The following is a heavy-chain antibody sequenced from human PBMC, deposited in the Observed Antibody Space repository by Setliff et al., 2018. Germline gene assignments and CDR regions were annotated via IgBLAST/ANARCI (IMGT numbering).Heavy chain of an antibody. J-gene: IGHJ4*01. CDR3: ARVPGSGFLDY. CDR2: ISAYNGKN. V-gene: IGHV1-18*01. CDR1: GYTLTSYG. D-gene: IGHD3-10*01. Sequence: VSVKVPCKASGYTLTSYGISWVRQAPGQGLEWMGWISAYNGKNIYAQHLQGRVTITTDTSTSTPYMELRSLRSDDTAVYYCARVPGSGFLDYWGQGTLVTVSS.